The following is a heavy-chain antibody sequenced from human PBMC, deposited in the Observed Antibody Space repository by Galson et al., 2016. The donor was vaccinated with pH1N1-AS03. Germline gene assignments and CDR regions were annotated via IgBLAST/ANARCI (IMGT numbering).Heavy chain of an antibody. J-gene: IGHJ4*02. CDR3: VRHNGDRDRYYFDTSGHLDS. V-gene: IGHV3-23*01. D-gene: IGHD3-22*01. CDR2: INGAGSGT. Sequence: AASGFTFSNYDMSWARQAPGKGLEWVSTINGAGSGTFYAESVKGRFTISRDNSKATLYLQMSRLRADDTAVYYCVRHNGDRDRYYFDTSGHLDSWGQGAPVTVSS. CDR1: GFTFSNYD.